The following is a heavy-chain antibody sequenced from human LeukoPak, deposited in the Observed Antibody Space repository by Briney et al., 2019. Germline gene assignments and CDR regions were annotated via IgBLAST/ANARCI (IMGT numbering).Heavy chain of an antibody. CDR1: GITVSSNY. V-gene: IGHV3-66*01. D-gene: IGHD1-26*01. Sequence: GGSLGLSCVASGITVSSNYMTWVRQAPGKGLEWLSVIYSGGDTYYADSVQGRFTISRDNSRNTLYLQMNFLRADDTAVYYCARRSGEGYFEYWGQGALVTVYS. CDR2: IYSGGDT. CDR3: ARRSGEGYFEY. J-gene: IGHJ4*02.